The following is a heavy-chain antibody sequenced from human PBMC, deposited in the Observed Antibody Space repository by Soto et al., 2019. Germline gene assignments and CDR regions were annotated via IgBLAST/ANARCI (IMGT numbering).Heavy chain of an antibody. CDR3: ARHGLDEESFDY. CDR2: IYYSGSS. Sequence: SETLSLTCTVSGGSISQNNYYWGWIRQSPGKGLEWIGSIYYSGSSNYNPSLKSRVTISVDTSKNQFSLKLSSVTAADTAVYYCARHGLDEESFDYWGQGTLVTVSS. CDR1: GGSISQNNYY. V-gene: IGHV4-39*01. D-gene: IGHD3-16*01. J-gene: IGHJ4*02.